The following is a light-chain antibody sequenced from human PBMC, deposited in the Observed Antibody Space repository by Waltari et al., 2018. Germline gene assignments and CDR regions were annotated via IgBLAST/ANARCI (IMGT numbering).Light chain of an antibody. CDR2: DTS. V-gene: IGLV7-46*01. CDR1: TEPVIRNPY. CDR3: SFSFSGAVV. Sequence: QAVVTQEPSLTVSPGGTGKLPCCFTTEPVIRNPYPYWFQQKPGHAPRTLNYDTSNRHSWTPARFAGSLLGGKAALTLSGAQPEDEAEYYCSFSFSGAVVFGGGTKVTVL. J-gene: IGLJ2*01.